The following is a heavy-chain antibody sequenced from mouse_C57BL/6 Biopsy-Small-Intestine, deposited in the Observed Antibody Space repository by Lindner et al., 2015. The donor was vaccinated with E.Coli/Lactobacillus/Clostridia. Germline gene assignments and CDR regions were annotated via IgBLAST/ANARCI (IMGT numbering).Heavy chain of an antibody. CDR2: INPNSGGT. V-gene: IGHV1-18*01. CDR3: ARGAPWYSSAWSRELDY. CDR1: GHTFTDFY. J-gene: IGHJ4*01. Sequence: SVKVSCKSSGHTFTDFYMHWVRQAPGQGLEWMGCINPNSGGTNYAQTFQGRVTMTRDTSISTVYMELSRLTSDDTALYYCARGAPWYSSAWSRELDYWGQGTLVTVSS. D-gene: IGHD6-1*01.